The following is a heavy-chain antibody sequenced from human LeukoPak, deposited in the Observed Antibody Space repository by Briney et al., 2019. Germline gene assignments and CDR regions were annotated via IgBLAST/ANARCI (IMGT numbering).Heavy chain of an antibody. V-gene: IGHV4-39*07. J-gene: IGHJ6*03. Sequence: SETLSLTCTVSGGSISSSSYYWGWIRQPPGKGLEWIWSIYYSGSTYYNPSLKSRVTISVDTSKNQFSLKLSSVTAADTAVYYCARAHYDYVWGSSPIYMDVWGKGTTVTVSS. CDR1: GGSISSSSYY. CDR3: ARAHYDYVWGSSPIYMDV. CDR2: IYYSGST. D-gene: IGHD3-16*01.